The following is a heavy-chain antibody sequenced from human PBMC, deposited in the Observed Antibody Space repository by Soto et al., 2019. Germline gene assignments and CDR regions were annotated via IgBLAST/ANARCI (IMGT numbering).Heavy chain of an antibody. CDR3: TTDGFTGIVGI. D-gene: IGHD3-22*01. V-gene: IGHV3-15*01. CDR1: GFPFTKAW. CDR2: IRSKTSSETR. Sequence: EVQLVESGGSWVTPGGSLRLSCAASGFPFTKAWMTWVRQAPGKGLEWVGRIRSKTSSETREYAAPVKGRFTISRDDSKNMLYLEMNSLKIEDTGVYYCTTDGFTGIVGIWGQGTMVTVSS. J-gene: IGHJ3*02.